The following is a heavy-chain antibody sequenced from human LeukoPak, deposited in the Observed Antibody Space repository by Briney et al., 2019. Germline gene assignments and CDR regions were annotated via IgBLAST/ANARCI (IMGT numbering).Heavy chain of an antibody. CDR2: IYHSGST. CDR3: ARGSGYSNYFDY. CDR1: GYSISSGYY. Sequence: SETLSLTCAVSGYSISSGYYWGWIRQPPGKGLAWIGSIYHSGSTYYNPSLKSGVTISVDTSKNQFSLKVTSVTAADTALYYCARGSGYSNYFDYWGQGTLVTVSS. D-gene: IGHD5-12*01. J-gene: IGHJ4*02. V-gene: IGHV4-38-2*01.